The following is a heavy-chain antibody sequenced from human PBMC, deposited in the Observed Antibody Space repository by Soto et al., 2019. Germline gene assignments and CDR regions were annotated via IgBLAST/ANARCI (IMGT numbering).Heavy chain of an antibody. CDR3: ARGYCGGGGCYLRREAIAV. Sequence: EVQLVESGGGLVMPGGSLRLSCAASGFTFSTYHMNWVRQAPGKGLEWVSSINPSSSHIYYADSVRGRFTISRDNSKHSMDLQMNSLRTEDAAVYYCARGYCGGGGCYLRREAIAVWGQGTRVTVSS. J-gene: IGHJ3*01. CDR1: GFTFSTYH. CDR2: INPSSSHI. D-gene: IGHD2-15*01. V-gene: IGHV3-21*01.